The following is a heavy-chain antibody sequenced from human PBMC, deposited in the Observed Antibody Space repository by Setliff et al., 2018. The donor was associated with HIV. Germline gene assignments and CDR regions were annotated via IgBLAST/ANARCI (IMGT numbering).Heavy chain of an antibody. CDR2: FYVGGDT. J-gene: IGHJ6*03. CDR1: GGPVSTYY. Sequence: SETLSLTCTVSGGPVSTYYWSWIRQPAGKGLEWIGRFYVGGDTNYNPSLKSRVTMSVDTSKKQFSLKPKSVTAADTAVYYCALTAHNLLRGYMDVWGKGTKVTVSS. CDR3: ALTAHNLLRGYMDV. V-gene: IGHV4-4*07. D-gene: IGHD7-27*01.